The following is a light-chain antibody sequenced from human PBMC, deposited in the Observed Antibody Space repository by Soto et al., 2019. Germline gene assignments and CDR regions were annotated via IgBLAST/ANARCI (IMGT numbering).Light chain of an antibody. J-gene: IGKJ2*01. CDR3: QQYDDWPRYT. Sequence: EVVMTQSPATLSVSPGERATLSCRASRSVSSNLAWYQQKPGQAPRLLFYGASIRATDIPARFSGSGSGTDFTLTIDNLQFEDSAVYYCQQYDDWPRYTFGQGTKLEIK. CDR2: GAS. V-gene: IGKV3D-15*03. CDR1: RSVSSN.